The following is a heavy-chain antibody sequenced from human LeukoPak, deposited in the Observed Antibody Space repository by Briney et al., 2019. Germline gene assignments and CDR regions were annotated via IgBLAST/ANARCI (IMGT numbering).Heavy chain of an antibody. D-gene: IGHD1-1*01. Sequence: SQTLSLTCTVSGDSISSGSYYWSWIRQPAGRGLEWIGRIYTTGSTNYNPSLKSRVTISVDTSKNQFSLKLSSVTAADTAVYYCVREPGQLDYWGQGTLVTVSS. J-gene: IGHJ4*02. V-gene: IGHV4-61*02. CDR3: VREPGQLDY. CDR1: GDSISSGSYY. CDR2: IYTTGST.